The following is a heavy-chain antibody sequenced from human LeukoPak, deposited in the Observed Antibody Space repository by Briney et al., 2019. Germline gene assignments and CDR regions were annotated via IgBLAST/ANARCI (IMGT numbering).Heavy chain of an antibody. CDR1: GGSISSGGYY. D-gene: IGHD3-22*01. J-gene: IGHJ3*02. V-gene: IGHV4-31*03. CDR2: IYYSGST. CDR3: ARDRDSSGYYPI. Sequence: KPSQTLSLTCTVSGGSISSGGYYWSWIRQHPGKGLEWIGYIYYSGSTYYNPSLKSRVTISVDTSKNQFSLKLSSVTAADTAVYYCARDRDSSGYYPIWGQGTMVTVSS.